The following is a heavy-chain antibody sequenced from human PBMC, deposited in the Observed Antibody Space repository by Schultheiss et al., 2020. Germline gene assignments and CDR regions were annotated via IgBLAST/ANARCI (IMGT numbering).Heavy chain of an antibody. D-gene: IGHD6-6*01. Sequence: SCAVYGGSFSGYYWSWIRQPPGKGLEWIGEINHSGSTNYNPSLKSRVTISVDTSKNQFSLKLSSVTAADTAVYYCARVQYSSSSCAFDIWGQGTMVTVSS. CDR1: GGSFSGYY. V-gene: IGHV4-34*01. J-gene: IGHJ3*02. CDR2: INHSGST. CDR3: ARVQYSSSSCAFDI.